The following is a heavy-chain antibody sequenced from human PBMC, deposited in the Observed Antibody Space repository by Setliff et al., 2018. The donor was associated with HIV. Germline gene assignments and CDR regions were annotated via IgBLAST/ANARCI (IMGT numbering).Heavy chain of an antibody. V-gene: IGHV3-21*01. CDR3: ARDLNWAFDY. Sequence: GGSLRLSCAASGFTFSNAWLSWVRQAPGKGLEWVSGISGGGDDISDADSVKGRFTISRDNSKNTLYLQMNSLTSEDTAVYYCARDLNWAFDYWGQGILVTVSS. CDR1: GFTFSNAW. J-gene: IGHJ4*02. CDR2: ISGGGDDI. D-gene: IGHD1-1*01.